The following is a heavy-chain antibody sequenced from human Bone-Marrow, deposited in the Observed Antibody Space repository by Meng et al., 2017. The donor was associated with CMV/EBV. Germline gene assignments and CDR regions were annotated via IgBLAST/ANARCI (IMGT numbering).Heavy chain of an antibody. CDR3: ARARGRGSSSSGRPYYFDY. CDR2: INPNSGGT. J-gene: IGHJ4*02. V-gene: IGHV1-2*02. D-gene: IGHD6-6*01. CDR1: GYTFTGYY. Sequence: ASVKVSCKASGYTFTGYYMHWVRQAPGQGLEWMGWINPNSGGTNYAQKFQGRVTMTRDTSISTAYMELSRLRSDDTAVYYCARARGRGSSSSGRPYYFDYWGQGTLVTV.